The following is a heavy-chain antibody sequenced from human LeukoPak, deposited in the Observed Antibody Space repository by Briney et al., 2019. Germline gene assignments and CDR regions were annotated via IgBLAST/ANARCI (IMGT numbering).Heavy chain of an antibody. J-gene: IGHJ4*02. CDR2: IIPIFGTA. Sequence: SVKVSCKASGGTFSSYAISWVRQAPGQGLESMGGIIPIFGTANYAQKFQGRVTITADKSTSTAYMELSSLRSEDTAVYYCARDRGYSYGRGFDYWGQGTLVTVSS. CDR1: GGTFSSYA. D-gene: IGHD5-18*01. V-gene: IGHV1-69*06. CDR3: ARDRGYSYGRGFDY.